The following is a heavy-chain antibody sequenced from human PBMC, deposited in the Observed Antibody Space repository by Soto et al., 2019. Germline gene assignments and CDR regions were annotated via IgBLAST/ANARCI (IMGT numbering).Heavy chain of an antibody. J-gene: IGHJ4*02. D-gene: IGHD3-16*02. CDR3: ARDGLLFSGPYRPSRFDY. CDR1: GSKFSNYW. CDR2: IKHDTSEA. Sequence: GGSLRLSCAASGSKFSNYWMSWVRQAPGKGLEWVGNIKHDTSEAHYADSVKGRFTITRDNIKNFLFLQMNGLRADDTASYYCARDGLLFSGPYRPSRFDYWGLGTLVTVSS. V-gene: IGHV3-7*03.